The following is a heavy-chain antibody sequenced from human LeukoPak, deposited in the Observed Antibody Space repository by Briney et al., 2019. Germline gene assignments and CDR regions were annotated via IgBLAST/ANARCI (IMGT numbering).Heavy chain of an antibody. D-gene: IGHD3-22*01. CDR2: IYYSGST. J-gene: IGHJ4*02. CDR1: GGSISSYY. Sequence: PSETLSLTCTVSGGSISSYYWSWIRRPPGKGLEWIGYIYYSGSTNYNPSLKSRVTISVDTSKNQFSLKLSSVTAADTAVYYCAAGRDYYDSSGFPPIDYWGQGTLVTVSS. CDR3: AAGRDYYDSSGFPPIDY. V-gene: IGHV4-59*01.